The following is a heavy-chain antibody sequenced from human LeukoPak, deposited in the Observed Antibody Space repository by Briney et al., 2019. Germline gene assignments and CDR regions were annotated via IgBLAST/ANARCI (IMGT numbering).Heavy chain of an antibody. J-gene: IGHJ6*02. CDR3: ARGPLGYCTNGVCSNYYYYGMDV. Sequence: ASVKVSCKASGGTFSSYAISWVRQAPGQGLEWMGRIIPILGIANYAQKFQGRVTITADKSTSTAYMELSSLRSEDTAVYYCARGPLGYCTNGVCSNYYYYGMDVWGQGTTVTVSS. CDR2: IIPILGIA. D-gene: IGHD2-8*01. CDR1: GGTFSSYA. V-gene: IGHV1-69*04.